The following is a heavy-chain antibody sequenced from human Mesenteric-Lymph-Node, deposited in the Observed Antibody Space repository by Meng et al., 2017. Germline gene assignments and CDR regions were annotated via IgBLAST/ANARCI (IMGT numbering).Heavy chain of an antibody. D-gene: IGHD1-26*01. CDR2: MNPQSGSI. V-gene: IGHV1-8*02. CDR1: GATFNSYA. CDR3: VRDSGTYAYSWFDP. Sequence: ASVKVSCKSSGATFNSYAISWVRQAPGQGLEWMGWMNPQSGSIDYAQKFQGRVTMTRNTSISTAYMELSSLRSEDTAVYYCVRDSGTYAYSWFDPWGQGTLVTVSS. J-gene: IGHJ5*02.